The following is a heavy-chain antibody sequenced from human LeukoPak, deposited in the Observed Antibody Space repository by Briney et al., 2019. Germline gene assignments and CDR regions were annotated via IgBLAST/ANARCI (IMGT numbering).Heavy chain of an antibody. D-gene: IGHD3-3*01. J-gene: IGHJ6*02. V-gene: IGHV1-2*02. Sequence: GASVKVSCKASGYTFTGYYMHWVRQAPGQGLEWMGWINPNSGGTNYAQKFQGRVTMTRDTSISTAYMELSRLRSDDTAVYYCARDSPITIFGVPLYGMDVWGQGTTVTVSS. CDR2: INPNSGGT. CDR1: GYTFTGYY. CDR3: ARDSPITIFGVPLYGMDV.